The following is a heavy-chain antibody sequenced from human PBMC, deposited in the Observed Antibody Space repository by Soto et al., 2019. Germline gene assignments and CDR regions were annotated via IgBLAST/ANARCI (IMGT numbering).Heavy chain of an antibody. CDR3: AREKTTYGMAV. V-gene: IGHV1-8*01. CDR2: MNPNSGNT. Sequence: QVQLVQSGAEVKKPGASVKVSCKASGYTFTSYDINWVRQATGQGLEWMGWMNPNSGNTGYAQKFQVRVTMTRSTSLSTAYMEPSSLRSEDTAVYYCAREKTTYGMAVWGQGTTVTVSS. J-gene: IGHJ6*02. CDR1: GYTFTSYD.